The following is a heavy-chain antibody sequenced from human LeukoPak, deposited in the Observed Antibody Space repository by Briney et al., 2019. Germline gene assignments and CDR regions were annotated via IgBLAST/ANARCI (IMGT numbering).Heavy chain of an antibody. Sequence: SETLSLTCTVSGGSISSYYWSWIRQPPGKGLEWIGYIYYSGSTNYNPSLKSRVTISVDTSKNQFSLKLSSVTAADTAVYYCARWSGTTGIYWYSDLWGRGTLVTVSS. J-gene: IGHJ2*01. CDR1: GGSISSYY. CDR2: IYYSGST. D-gene: IGHD1-1*01. CDR3: ARWSGTTGIYWYSDL. V-gene: IGHV4-59*01.